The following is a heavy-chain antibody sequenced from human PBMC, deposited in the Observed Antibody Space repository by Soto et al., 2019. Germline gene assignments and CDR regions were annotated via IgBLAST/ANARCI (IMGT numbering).Heavy chain of an antibody. D-gene: IGHD3-10*01. J-gene: IGHJ4*02. CDR2: IYYSGST. Sequence: QVHLQESGPGLLKPSDTLSLTCAVSGYSISSSNWWGWIRQPPGKGLDWIGYIYYSGSTYYNPSLKSRVTMSVDTFKNQFSLKLSSVTAGDTAVYYCARISYFAPAPLDWGQGTLVPVSS. CDR1: GYSISSSNW. CDR3: ARISYFAPAPLD. V-gene: IGHV4-28*01.